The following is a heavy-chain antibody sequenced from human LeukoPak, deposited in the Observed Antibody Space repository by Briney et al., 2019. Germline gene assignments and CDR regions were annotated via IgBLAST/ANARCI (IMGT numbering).Heavy chain of an antibody. J-gene: IGHJ4*02. Sequence: PGGSLRLSCAASGFTFSSYWMHWVRQAPGKGLVWVSSIISDGSNTTYADSVKGRFTISRDNAKNTLYVQMNSLRVEDTAVYYGARTAYSWSHHDYWGQGTLVTVSS. V-gene: IGHV3-74*01. CDR1: GFTFSSYW. CDR2: IISDGSNT. D-gene: IGHD1-26*01. CDR3: ARTAYSWSHHDY.